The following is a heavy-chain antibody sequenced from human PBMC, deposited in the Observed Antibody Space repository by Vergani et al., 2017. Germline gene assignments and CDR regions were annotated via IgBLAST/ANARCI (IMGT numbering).Heavy chain of an antibody. J-gene: IGHJ5*01. CDR2: IYSGDET. Sequence: ELQLVESGGGLVQPGGSLRLSCAASGSTVSGNYMTWVRQAPGKGLEWFSHIYSGDETYYADSVKGRVPISGDTSKNTLHLQINNLRVEDTAVYYCARVNYYGSGTYVDSRVQATLVADCS. CDR1: GSTVSGNY. V-gene: IGHV3-66*02. CDR3: ARVNYYGSGTYVDS. D-gene: IGHD3-10*01.